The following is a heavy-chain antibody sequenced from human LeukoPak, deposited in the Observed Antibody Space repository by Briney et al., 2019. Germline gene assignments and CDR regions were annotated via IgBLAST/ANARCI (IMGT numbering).Heavy chain of an antibody. Sequence: ETSETLSLTCAVYGGSFSGYYWSWIRQPPGKGLEWIGEINHSGSTNYNPSLKSRVTISVDTSKNQFSLKLSSVTAADTAVYYCARAGITIFGVVDYWGQGTLVTVSS. J-gene: IGHJ4*02. CDR1: GGSFSGYY. V-gene: IGHV4-34*01. D-gene: IGHD3-3*01. CDR3: ARAGITIFGVVDY. CDR2: INHSGST.